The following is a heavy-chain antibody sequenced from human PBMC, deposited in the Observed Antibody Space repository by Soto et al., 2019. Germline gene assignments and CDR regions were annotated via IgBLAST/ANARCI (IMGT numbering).Heavy chain of an antibody. CDR1: GFTFSSYA. J-gene: IGHJ6*02. D-gene: IGHD6-13*01. CDR3: AKSRGIAAAEGGMDV. V-gene: IGHV3-23*01. CDR2: ISGSGGST. Sequence: GGSLRLSCAASGFTFSSYAMSWVRQAPGKGLEWVSAISGSGGSTHYADSVKGRFTISRDNSKNTRYLQMNSLRAEDTAVYYWAKSRGIAAAEGGMDVWGQGTTVTVSS.